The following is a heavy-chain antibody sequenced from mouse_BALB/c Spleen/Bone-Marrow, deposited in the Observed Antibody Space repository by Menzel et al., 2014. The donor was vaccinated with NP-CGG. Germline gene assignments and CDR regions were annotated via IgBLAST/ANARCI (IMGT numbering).Heavy chain of an antibody. CDR1: GYTFTSYT. CDR2: INPSSGYT. CDR3: ARFFYDYDGPWFAY. D-gene: IGHD2-4*01. J-gene: IGHJ3*01. V-gene: IGHV1-4*01. Sequence: QVQLQQSGAELARPGASVKMSCKVSGYTFTSYTMHWVKRRPGQGLEWIGYINPSSGYTNYNQKFKDKATLTADKSSSTAYMQLSSLTSEDSAVYYCARFFYDYDGPWFAYWGQGTLVTVSA.